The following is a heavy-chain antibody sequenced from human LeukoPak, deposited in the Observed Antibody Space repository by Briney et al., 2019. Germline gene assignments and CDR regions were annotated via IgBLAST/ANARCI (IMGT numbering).Heavy chain of an antibody. CDR1: GGTFSSYA. CDR2: IIPIFGTA. J-gene: IGHJ4*02. Sequence: SVKVSCKASGGTFSSYAISWVRQAPGQGLEWMGGIIPIFGTANYAQKFQGRVTITADKSTSTAYMELSSLRSEDTAVYYCASGPGIRRLFYFDYWGQGTLVTVSS. D-gene: IGHD6-13*01. V-gene: IGHV1-69*06. CDR3: ASGPGIRRLFYFDY.